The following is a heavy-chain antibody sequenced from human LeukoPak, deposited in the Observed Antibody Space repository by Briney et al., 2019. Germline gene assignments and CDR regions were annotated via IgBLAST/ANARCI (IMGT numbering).Heavy chain of an antibody. CDR1: GFTVSAYA. CDR2: IYDDNT. Sequence: GGSLRLSCAASGFTVSAYAMAWVRQAPGKGLEWVSTIYDDNTYYADSVKGRFAISTDNSKNTLYLQMNSLRVEDTAVYFCAARKVRGVWFYLDYWGQGTLVTVSA. V-gene: IGHV3-23*01. CDR3: AARKVRGVWFYLDY. D-gene: IGHD3-10*01. J-gene: IGHJ4*02.